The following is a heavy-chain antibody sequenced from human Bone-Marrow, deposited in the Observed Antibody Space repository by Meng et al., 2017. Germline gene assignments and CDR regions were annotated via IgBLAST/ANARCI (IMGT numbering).Heavy chain of an antibody. Sequence: QPLVWPSGLLTLSWTLSLTCVVSVWSFRNYYWRWNRQPPGKGLEWIGEINHSGSTNYNPSLESRATISVDTSQNNLSLKLSSVTAAYSAVYYCARGPTTMAHDFDYWGQGTLVTVSS. CDR2: INHSGST. J-gene: IGHJ4*02. D-gene: IGHD4-11*01. CDR3: ARGPTTMAHDFDY. CDR1: VWSFRNYY. V-gene: IGHV4-34*01.